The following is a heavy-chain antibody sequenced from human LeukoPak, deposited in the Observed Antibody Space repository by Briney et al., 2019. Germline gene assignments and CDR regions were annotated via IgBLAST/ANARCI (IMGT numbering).Heavy chain of an antibody. CDR1: GFNFGDYA. V-gene: IGHV3-49*04. Sequence: GGSLRLSCTTSGFNFGDYAMTWVRQAPGKGLEWVGFIRSKIYGGTPEYAASVKGRFTISRDDSKGVAYLQMNSLKTEDTAVYYCTRDQTPYYWGQGTLVTVAS. J-gene: IGHJ4*02. CDR2: IRSKIYGGTP. CDR3: TRDQTPYY.